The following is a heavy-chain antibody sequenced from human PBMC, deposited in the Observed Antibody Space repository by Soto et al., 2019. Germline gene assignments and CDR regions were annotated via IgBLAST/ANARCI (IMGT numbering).Heavy chain of an antibody. CDR2: IYWDDDK. CDR3: AHRPDYYGYNWFDP. J-gene: IGHJ5*02. D-gene: IGHD3-10*01. Sequence: QITLKESGPTLVKPTQTLTLTCTFSGFSLSTSGVGVGWIRQPPGKALEWLALIYWDDDKRYSPSLKSRLTITKDTPKNQVVLTMTNMDPVDTATYYCAHRPDYYGYNWFDPWGQGTLVTVSS. CDR1: GFSLSTSGVG. V-gene: IGHV2-5*02.